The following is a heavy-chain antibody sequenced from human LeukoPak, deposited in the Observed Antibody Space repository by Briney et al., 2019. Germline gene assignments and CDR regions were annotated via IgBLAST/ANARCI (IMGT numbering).Heavy chain of an antibody. CDR3: ARGDDTAMDYFPRFDY. V-gene: IGHV4-59*01. Sequence: SETLSLTCTVSGGSISSYYWSWIRQPPGKGLEWIGYIYYSGSTNYNPSLKSRVTISVDTSKNQFSLKLSSVTAADTAVYYCARGDDTAMDYFPRFDYWGQGTLVTVSS. CDR1: GGSISSYY. CDR2: IYYSGST. D-gene: IGHD5-18*01. J-gene: IGHJ4*02.